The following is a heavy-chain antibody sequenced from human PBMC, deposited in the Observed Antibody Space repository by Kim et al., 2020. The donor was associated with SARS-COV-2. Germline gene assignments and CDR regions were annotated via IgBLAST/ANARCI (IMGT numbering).Heavy chain of an antibody. J-gene: IGHJ6*02. D-gene: IGHD2-2*02. CDR2: ISGSGGST. Sequence: GGSLRLSCAASGFTFSSYAMSWVRQAPGKGLEWVSAISGSGGSTYYADSVKGRFTISRDNSKNTLYLQMNSLRAEDTAVYYCAKAERKDELLYGHYYGMDVWGQGTTVTVSS. CDR3: AKAERKDELLYGHYYGMDV. V-gene: IGHV3-23*01. CDR1: GFTFSSYA.